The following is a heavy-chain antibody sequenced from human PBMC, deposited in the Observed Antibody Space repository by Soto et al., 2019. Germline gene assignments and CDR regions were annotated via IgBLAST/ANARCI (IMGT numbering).Heavy chain of an antibody. CDR1: GFNFENYA. V-gene: IGHV3-9*01. D-gene: IGHD4-17*01. CDR2: ISWNSGQL. Sequence: EVLLVESGGGLVQPDRPLRLSCAASGFNFENYAMHWVRQAPGKGLEWVSGISWNSGQLDYAGSVMGRFTISRDNSKNSLYLEMNSLRPDDTALYFCAKDKSTGEYSYYRYMDVWGRGTTVIVSS. CDR3: AKDKSTGEYSYYRYMDV. J-gene: IGHJ6*03.